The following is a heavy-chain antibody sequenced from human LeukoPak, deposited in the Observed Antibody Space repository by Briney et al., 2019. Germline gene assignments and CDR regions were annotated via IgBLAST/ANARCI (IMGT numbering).Heavy chain of an antibody. CDR2: IYSGGST. CDR1: GFSVSRND. D-gene: IGHD3-3*01. CDR3: PKEEFLAATDY. Sequence: PGGSLRLSCAASGFSVSRNDMTWVRQAPGKGLEWVSVIYSGGSTYYADSVKGRFTISRDNSKNTLYLQMNSLRAEDTAVYYCPKEEFLAATDYWGQGTLVTVSS. J-gene: IGHJ4*02. V-gene: IGHV3-53*01.